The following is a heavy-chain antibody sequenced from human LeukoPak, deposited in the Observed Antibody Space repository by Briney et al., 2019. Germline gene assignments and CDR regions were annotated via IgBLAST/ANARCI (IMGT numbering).Heavy chain of an antibody. CDR3: ARGQGIVVVPAAIPEDYYYYMDV. D-gene: IGHD2-2*02. J-gene: IGHJ6*03. V-gene: IGHV1-69*01. CDR1: GGTFSSYA. CDR2: IIPIFGTA. Sequence: ASVKVSCKASGGTFSSYAISWVRQAPGQGLEWMGGIIPIFGTANYAQKFQGRVTITADESTSTAYMELSSLRSEDTAVYYCARGQGIVVVPAAIPEDYYYYMDVWGQGTTVTVSS.